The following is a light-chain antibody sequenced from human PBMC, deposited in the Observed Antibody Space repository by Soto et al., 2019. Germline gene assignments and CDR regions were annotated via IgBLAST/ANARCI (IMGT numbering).Light chain of an antibody. V-gene: IGKV3-11*01. CDR3: QQRGSSLT. Sequence: EIVLTQSPATLSLSPGERATLSCRASQSVGAYLTWYQQKPGQAPRLLIYDTSNRATGIPARFSGSGSGTDFTLTISSLESEDFAVYYCQQRGSSLTFGGGPKVEIK. J-gene: IGKJ4*01. CDR1: QSVGAY. CDR2: DTS.